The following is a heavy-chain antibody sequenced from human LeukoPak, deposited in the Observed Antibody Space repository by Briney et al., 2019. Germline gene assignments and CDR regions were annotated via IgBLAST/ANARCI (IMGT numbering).Heavy chain of an antibody. V-gene: IGHV4-4*09. CDR2: IHTSGST. D-gene: IGHD6-6*01. CDR1: GGSISSYY. Sequence: SETLSLTCTVSGGSISSYYWSWIRQPPGKGLEWIGYIHTSGSTNYNPSLKSRVTISVDTSKNQFSLKLSSVTAADTAVYYCARHRVEYSSSSRINYYYYYYMDVWGKGTTVTVSS. J-gene: IGHJ6*03. CDR3: ARHRVEYSSSSRINYYYYYYMDV.